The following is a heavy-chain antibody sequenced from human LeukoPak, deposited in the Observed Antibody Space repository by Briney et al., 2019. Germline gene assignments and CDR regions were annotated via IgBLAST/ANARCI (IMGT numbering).Heavy chain of an antibody. V-gene: IGHV4-30-4*01. CDR1: GRSITSDDYY. J-gene: IGHJ4*02. D-gene: IGHD6-13*01. Sequence: PSETLSLTXTVSGRSITSDDYYWTWIGQPPGKGLEWIGYLSYTGGTHYSPSLKSRVTISVDTTKNQFSLNLTSVTAADTAVFFCAIIAASGARTADYWGQGTLVTVSS. CDR2: LSYTGGT. CDR3: AIIAASGARTADY.